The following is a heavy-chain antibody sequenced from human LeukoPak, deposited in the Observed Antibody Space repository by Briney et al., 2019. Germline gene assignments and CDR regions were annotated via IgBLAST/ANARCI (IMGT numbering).Heavy chain of an antibody. J-gene: IGHJ4*02. D-gene: IGHD5-18*01. CDR1: GFTFSTYE. Sequence: PGGSLRLSCAASGFTFSTYEMNWVRQAPGKGLEWVSYISTSGSTVYHADSVKGRFTISRDNAKNSLFLQMNGLRAEDTAVYYCARGDTTCFDYWGQGTLVTVSS. CDR2: ISTSGSTV. V-gene: IGHV3-48*03. CDR3: ARGDTTCFDY.